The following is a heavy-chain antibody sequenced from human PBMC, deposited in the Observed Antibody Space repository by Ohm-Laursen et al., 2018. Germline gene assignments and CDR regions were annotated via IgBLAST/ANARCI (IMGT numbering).Heavy chain of an antibody. V-gene: IGHV4-4*07. CDR1: GGSISSYY. CDR3: ARDGKSSGFDY. Sequence: PGTLSLTCAVSGGSISSYYWSWIRQPAGKGLEWIGRIYTSGSTNYNPSLKSRVTMSVDTSKNQFSLKLGSVTAADTAVYYCARDGKSSGFDYWGQGTLVTVSS. CDR2: IYTSGST. J-gene: IGHJ4*02. D-gene: IGHD6-19*01.